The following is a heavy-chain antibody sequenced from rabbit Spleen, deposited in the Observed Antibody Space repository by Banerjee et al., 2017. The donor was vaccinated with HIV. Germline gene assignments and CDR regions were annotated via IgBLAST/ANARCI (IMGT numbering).Heavy chain of an antibody. D-gene: IGHD4-2*01. CDR3: ARDTGSSFSSYGMDL. CDR1: GFDFSAYTF. J-gene: IGHJ6*01. V-gene: IGHV1S45*01. Sequence: QEQLVESGGDLVQPGASLTLTCTASGFDFSAYTFMCWVRQAPGKGLEWIACIDTGSRDFTYYATWAKGRFTISKTSSSTVTLQMTSLPAAATAAYFCARDTGSSFSSYGMDLWGQGTLVTVS. CDR2: IDTGSRDFT.